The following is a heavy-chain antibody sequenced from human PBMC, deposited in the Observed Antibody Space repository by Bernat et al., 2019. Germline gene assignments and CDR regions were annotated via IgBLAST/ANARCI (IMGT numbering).Heavy chain of an antibody. J-gene: IGHJ4*02. CDR3: ARDSPPPLAYFDY. CDR1: GFTFSSYS. V-gene: IGHV3-21*01. CDR2: ISSSSSTI. D-gene: IGHD1-14*01. Sequence: EVQLVESGGGLVKPGGSLRLSCAASGFTFSSYSMNWVRQAPGKGLEWVSSISSSSSTIYYVDSVKGRFTISRDNAKNSLYLQMNSLGAEDTAVYYCARDSPPPLAYFDYWGQGTLVTVSS.